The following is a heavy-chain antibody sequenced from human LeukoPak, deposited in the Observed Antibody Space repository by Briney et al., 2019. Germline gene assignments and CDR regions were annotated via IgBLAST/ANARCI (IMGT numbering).Heavy chain of an antibody. J-gene: IGHJ4*02. CDR3: ARQTGSGLFILP. D-gene: IGHD3/OR15-3a*01. CDR1: GGSISSHTYS. V-gene: IGHV4-39*01. Sequence: PSETLSLTCTVSGGSISSHTYSWGWIRQPPGMGLEWIGSIYYTGNTYYNASLKSQVSVPIDTSKNQFSLKLTSVTAADTAVYYCARQTGSGLFILPGGQGTLVTVSS. CDR2: IYYTGNT.